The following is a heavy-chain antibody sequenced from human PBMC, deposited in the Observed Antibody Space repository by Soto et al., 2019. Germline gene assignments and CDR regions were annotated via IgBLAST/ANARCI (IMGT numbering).Heavy chain of an antibody. CDR2: INSDGSST. CDR3: ARDQQLLWFGELPHYYYGMDV. V-gene: IGHV3-74*01. D-gene: IGHD3-10*01. CDR1: GFTFSSYW. J-gene: IGHJ6*02. Sequence: GGSLRLSCAASGFTFSSYWMHVVRQAPGKGLVWVSRINSDGSSTSYADSVKGRFTISRDNAKNTLYLQMNSLRAEDTAVYYCARDQQLLWFGELPHYYYGMDVWGQGTTVTVSS.